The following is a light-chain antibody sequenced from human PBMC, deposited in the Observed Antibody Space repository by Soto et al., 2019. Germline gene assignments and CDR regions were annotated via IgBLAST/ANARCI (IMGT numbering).Light chain of an antibody. CDR1: QSVSSNY. CDR3: QQYGTSPQT. CDR2: CAS. Sequence: EIVLTQSPGTLSLSPGQRATLSCRASQSVSSNYLAWYQQKPGQAPRLLIHCASSRATAIPDRFSGSGSGTDFTLTISRLEPEDFAMYYCQQYGTSPQTFGQGTKVEIK. J-gene: IGKJ2*01. V-gene: IGKV3-20*01.